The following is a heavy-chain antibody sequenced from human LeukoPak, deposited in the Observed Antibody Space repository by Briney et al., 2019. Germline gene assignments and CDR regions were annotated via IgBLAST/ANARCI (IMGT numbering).Heavy chain of an antibody. V-gene: IGHV4-4*07. Sequence: SEALSLTCTVSGGSISSYYWSWIRQPAGKGLEWIGRIYTSGSTNYNPSLKSRVTMSVDTSKNQFSLKLSSVTAADTAVYYCARDLEVTRLSFYYYYYMDVWGKGPRSPSP. J-gene: IGHJ6*03. CDR1: GGSISSYY. CDR3: ARDLEVTRLSFYYYYYMDV. D-gene: IGHD4-23*01. CDR2: IYTSGST.